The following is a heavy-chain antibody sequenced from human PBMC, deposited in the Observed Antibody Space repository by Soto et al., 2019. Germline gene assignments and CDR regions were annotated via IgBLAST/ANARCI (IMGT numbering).Heavy chain of an antibody. CDR1: GFTFSSYA. Sequence: EVQLLESGGGLVQPGGSLRRSCAASGFTFSSYAMSWFRQAPGKGLEWVSAISGSGGSTYYADSVKGRFTISRDNSTYALYLRMNSLRAEATAVYDCAKVRLRIAAACRAFDIWGHGTMVTVSS. CDR2: ISGSGGST. D-gene: IGHD6-13*01. CDR3: AKVRLRIAAACRAFDI. J-gene: IGHJ3*02. V-gene: IGHV3-23*01.